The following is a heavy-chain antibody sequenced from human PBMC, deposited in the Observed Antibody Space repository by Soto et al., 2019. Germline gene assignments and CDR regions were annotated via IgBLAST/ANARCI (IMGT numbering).Heavy chain of an antibody. Sequence: QVQLHQWGAGLVKPSETLSLTCAVSGGSFTANYWAWVRQPPGKGLEWIGEVFHNGNTNYNPSLKSRVTVSADTSKNQCSLRLTSVTAADTAVYFCASARWDFWGQGTLVTVSS. CDR2: VFHNGNT. CDR1: GGSFTANY. V-gene: IGHV4-34*12. CDR3: ASARWDF. D-gene: IGHD6-13*01. J-gene: IGHJ4*02.